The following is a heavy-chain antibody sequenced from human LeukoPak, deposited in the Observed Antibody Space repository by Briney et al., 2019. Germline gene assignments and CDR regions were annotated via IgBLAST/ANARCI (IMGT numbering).Heavy chain of an antibody. D-gene: IGHD3-9*01. CDR1: GFTFSSYS. CDR3: AREGTRDFDWQNHAFDI. V-gene: IGHV3-21*01. CDR2: ISSSSSYI. J-gene: IGHJ3*02. Sequence: PGGSLRLSCAASGFTFSSYSMNWVRQAPGKGLEWVSSISSSSSYIYYADSVKGRFTISRDNAKNSLYLQMNSLRAEDTAVYYCAREGTRDFDWQNHAFDIWGQGTMVTVSS.